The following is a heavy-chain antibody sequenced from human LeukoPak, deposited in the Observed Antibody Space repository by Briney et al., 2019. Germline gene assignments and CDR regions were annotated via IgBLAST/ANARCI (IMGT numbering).Heavy chain of an antibody. Sequence: ASVKVSCKASGGTFSSYAISWVRQAPGQGLEWMGGIIPIFGTANYAQKFQGRVTITADESTSTAYMELSSLRSDDTAVYYCASNLYGDYGGDAFDIWGQGTMVTVSS. V-gene: IGHV1-69*13. J-gene: IGHJ3*02. CDR3: ASNLYGDYGGDAFDI. CDR1: GGTFSSYA. D-gene: IGHD4-17*01. CDR2: IIPIFGTA.